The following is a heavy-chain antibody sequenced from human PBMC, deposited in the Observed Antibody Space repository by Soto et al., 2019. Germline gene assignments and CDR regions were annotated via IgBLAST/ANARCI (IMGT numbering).Heavy chain of an antibody. J-gene: IGHJ4*02. Sequence: ESLSLACSVSGVSISSYFWSWIRQPPGRGLEWIGYTYHRGSTNYSPSLKSRVAISLDTSENQFSLKVSSVTAADTAVYYCARIGGYHGPLDYWGQGTPVTVYS. CDR3: ARIGGYHGPLDY. D-gene: IGHD3-16*02. CDR2: TYHRGST. CDR1: GVSISSYF. V-gene: IGHV4-59*01.